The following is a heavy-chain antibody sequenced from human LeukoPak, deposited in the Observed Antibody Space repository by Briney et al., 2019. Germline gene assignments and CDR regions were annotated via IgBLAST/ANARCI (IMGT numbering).Heavy chain of an antibody. CDR3: AKEWPWENYYYGMNV. Sequence: PGRSLRLSCAASGFSFRNYGMQWVRQAPGKGLEWVAVISYAGSNIAYADSVKGRFTISRDNSKNTLYLQMNGLRPEDTAVYHCAKEWPWENYYYGMNVWGQGTTVTVSS. V-gene: IGHV3-30*18. D-gene: IGHD1-26*01. CDR2: ISYAGSNI. CDR1: GFSFRNYG. J-gene: IGHJ6*02.